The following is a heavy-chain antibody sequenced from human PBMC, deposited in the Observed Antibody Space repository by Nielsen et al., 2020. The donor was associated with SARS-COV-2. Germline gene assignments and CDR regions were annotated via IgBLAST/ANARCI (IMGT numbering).Heavy chain of an antibody. CDR3: AKDPIVVVIHYGMDV. V-gene: IGHV3-30-3*01. D-gene: IGHD3-22*01. CDR2: ISYDGSNK. Sequence: GESLKISCAASGFTFSSYAMHWVRQAPGKGLEWVAVISYDGSNKYYADSVKGRFTISRDNSKNTLYLQMNSLRAEDTAVYYCAKDPIVVVIHYGMDVWGQGTTVTVSS. CDR1: GFTFSSYA. J-gene: IGHJ6*02.